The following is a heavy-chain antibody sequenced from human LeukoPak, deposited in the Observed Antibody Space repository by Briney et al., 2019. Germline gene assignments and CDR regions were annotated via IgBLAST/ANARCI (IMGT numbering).Heavy chain of an antibody. D-gene: IGHD3-3*01. CDR3: ASPYYDFWSGFMARLNNYYYYYYMDV. V-gene: IGHV4-39*01. J-gene: IGHJ6*03. Sequence: PSETLSLTCTVSGGSISSSSYYWGWIRQPPGKGLEWIGSIYYSGSTYYNPSLKSRVTISVDTSKNQFSLKLSSVTAADTAVYYCASPYYDFWSGFMARLNNYYYYYYMDVWGKGTTVTVSS. CDR1: GGSISSSSYY. CDR2: IYYSGST.